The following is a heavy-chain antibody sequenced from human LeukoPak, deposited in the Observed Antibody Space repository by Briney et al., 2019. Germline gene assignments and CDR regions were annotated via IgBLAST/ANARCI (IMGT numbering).Heavy chain of an antibody. CDR1: GGSISSYY. D-gene: IGHD5-12*01. J-gene: IGHJ6*02. Sequence: PSETLSLTCTVSGGSISSYYWSWIRQPPGKGLEWIGYIYYSGSTNYNPSLKSRVTISVDTSKNQFSLKLSSVTAADTAVYYCARGAPTIVAPRLTFYGMDVWGQGTTVTVSS. V-gene: IGHV4-59*01. CDR2: IYYSGST. CDR3: ARGAPTIVAPRLTFYGMDV.